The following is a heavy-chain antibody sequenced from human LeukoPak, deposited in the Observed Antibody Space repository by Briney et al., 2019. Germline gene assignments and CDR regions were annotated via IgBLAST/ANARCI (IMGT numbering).Heavy chain of an antibody. CDR2: INQDGSEK. CDR3: ARPEGSSSWHSYY. Sequence: GGSLRLSCAASGLTFNTFWMSWVRQAPGKGLEWVANINQDGSEKYYVDSVKGRFTISRDNAKNSLYLQMNSLRAEDTAVYYCARPEGSSSWHSYYWGQGTLVTVSS. D-gene: IGHD6-13*01. J-gene: IGHJ4*02. CDR1: GLTFNTFW. V-gene: IGHV3-7*03.